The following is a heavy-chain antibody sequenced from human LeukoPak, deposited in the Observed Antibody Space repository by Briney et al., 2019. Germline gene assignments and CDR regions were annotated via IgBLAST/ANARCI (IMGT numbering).Heavy chain of an antibody. D-gene: IGHD5-18*01. CDR2: IYPGDCAT. V-gene: IGHV5-51*01. CDR3: ASSMVTGLFDY. CDR1: YRFTSXX. Sequence: YRFTSXXXXWVRQMXGKGGXGRGSIYPGDCATRYNPSFQGQGNISADKSIKNSKLQWSSLKASDTAMYYCASSMVTGLFDYWGQGTLVTVSS. J-gene: IGHJ4*02.